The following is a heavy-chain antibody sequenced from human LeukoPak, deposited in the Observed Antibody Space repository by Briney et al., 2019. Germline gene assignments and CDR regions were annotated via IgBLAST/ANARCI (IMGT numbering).Heavy chain of an antibody. CDR1: GFTFSSYE. CDR2: ISSGAATI. Sequence: GGSLRLSCSASGFTFSSYEMNWVRQAPGKGLEWVSSISSGAATIHYTDSVQGRFTISRDNAKNSLFLQMNSLRAEDTAVYYCARVGALSSSWLLYWGQGILVTVSS. J-gene: IGHJ4*02. CDR3: ARVGALSSSWLLY. V-gene: IGHV3-48*03. D-gene: IGHD6-13*01.